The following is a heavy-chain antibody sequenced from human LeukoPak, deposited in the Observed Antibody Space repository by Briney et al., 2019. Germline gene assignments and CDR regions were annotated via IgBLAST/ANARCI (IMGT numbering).Heavy chain of an antibody. Sequence: GGSLRLSCAASGLTFSSYSMNRVRQAPGKGLEWVSSISSSSSSIYYADSVKGRFTISRGNAKNSLYLQMNSLRAEDTAVYYCARAIPKYSSSSGATDYWGQGTLVTVSS. CDR1: GLTFSSYS. V-gene: IGHV3-21*01. D-gene: IGHD6-6*01. J-gene: IGHJ4*02. CDR3: ARAIPKYSSSSGATDY. CDR2: ISSSSSSI.